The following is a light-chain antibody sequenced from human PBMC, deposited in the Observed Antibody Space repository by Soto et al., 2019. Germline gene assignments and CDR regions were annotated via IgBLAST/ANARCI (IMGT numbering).Light chain of an antibody. J-gene: IGKJ4*01. CDR3: QQYYSTPLT. V-gene: IGKV4-1*01. Sequence: DIVMTQSPDSLAVSLGERATINCKSSQSVLYSYNNKNYLPWYQQKPGQPPKLIIYWASTRESGVPDRFSGGGSGTDFTLTISSQQAEDVAVYYCQQYYSTPLTFGGGTKVEIK. CDR1: QSVLYSYNNKNY. CDR2: WAS.